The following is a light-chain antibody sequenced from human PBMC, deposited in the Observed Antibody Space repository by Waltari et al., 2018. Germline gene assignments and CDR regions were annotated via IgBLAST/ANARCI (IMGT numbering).Light chain of an antibody. V-gene: IGLV2-14*03. CDR3: SSFTRTNSWV. CDR2: DVN. CDR1: SSAVGGYNY. Sequence: HSALAQPASVSGSPGQSITIPCTGTSSAVGGYNYVSWYQQHPGKAPRLMIYDVNNRPSGVSNRFSGSKSGNTASLTISGLQAEDEADYYCSSFTRTNSWVFGGGTKLTVL. J-gene: IGLJ3*02.